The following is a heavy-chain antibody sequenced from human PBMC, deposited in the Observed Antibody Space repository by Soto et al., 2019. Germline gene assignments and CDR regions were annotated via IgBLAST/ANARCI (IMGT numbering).Heavy chain of an antibody. D-gene: IGHD3-9*01. CDR3: ARALDILTGYYFDY. CDR1: GYTFTGYY. Sequence: ASVKVSCTASGYTFTGYYMHWVRQAPGQGLEWMGWINPNSGGTNYAQKFQGWVTMTRDTSISTAYMELSRLRSDDTAVYYCARALDILTGYYFDYWGQGTLVTVSS. J-gene: IGHJ4*02. CDR2: INPNSGGT. V-gene: IGHV1-2*04.